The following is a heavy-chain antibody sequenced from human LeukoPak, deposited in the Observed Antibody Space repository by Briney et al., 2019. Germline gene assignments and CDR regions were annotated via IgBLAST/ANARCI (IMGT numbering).Heavy chain of an antibody. D-gene: IGHD5-24*01. J-gene: IGHJ4*02. CDR1: GGSISTYY. CDR2: IYYSGST. CDR3: ARGRSRDGYNYDY. V-gene: IGHV4-59*01. Sequence: SETRSLTCTVSGGSISTYYWSWIRQPPGKGLEWIGYIYYSGSTNYTPSLKSRVTISVDTSKNQFSLNLSSVTAADTAVYYCARGRSRDGYNYDYWGQGTLVTVSS.